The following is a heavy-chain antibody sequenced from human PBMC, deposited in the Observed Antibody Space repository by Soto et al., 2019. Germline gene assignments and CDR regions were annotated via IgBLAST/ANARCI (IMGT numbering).Heavy chain of an antibody. D-gene: IGHD4-17*01. Sequence: QVQLLQWGAGLLKPSETLSLTCAVYGGSFSGYYWSWIRQPPGKGLEWIGEINHSGSTNYNPSLKSRVTISVDTSKNQFSLKLSSVTAADTAVYYCARDNGDYGPDFDYWGQGTLVTVSS. CDR1: GGSFSGYY. CDR2: INHSGST. V-gene: IGHV4-34*01. CDR3: ARDNGDYGPDFDY. J-gene: IGHJ4*02.